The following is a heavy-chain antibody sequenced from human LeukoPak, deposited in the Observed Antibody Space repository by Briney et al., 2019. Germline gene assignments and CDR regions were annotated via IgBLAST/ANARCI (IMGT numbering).Heavy chain of an antibody. J-gene: IGHJ4*02. Sequence: GGSLRLSCAASGSAFSRSWIHWVRQAPGKGLVWVSHINNDATRTTYADSVRGRFTISRDNAKNTVSLQMNSLRAEDTAVYYCVKDRTGTYTLDYWGQGTLVTVSS. CDR1: GSAFSRSW. D-gene: IGHD3-10*01. CDR2: INNDATRT. CDR3: VKDRTGTYTLDY. V-gene: IGHV3-74*01.